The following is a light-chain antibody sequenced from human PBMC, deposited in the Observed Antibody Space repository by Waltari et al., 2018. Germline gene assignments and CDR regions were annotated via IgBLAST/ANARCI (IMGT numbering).Light chain of an antibody. CDR1: QSVSSS. V-gene: IGKV3-11*01. CDR2: DAS. J-gene: IGKJ2*01. Sequence: TVLTQSPATLSLSPGERATLSFRAGQSVSSSLAWYQQKPGQPPRLLLFDASIRATGIPARFSGSGSGTDFTLTISSLEPEDLAVYYCQQRSNPPAYTFGQGTKVEIK. CDR3: QQRSNPPAYT.